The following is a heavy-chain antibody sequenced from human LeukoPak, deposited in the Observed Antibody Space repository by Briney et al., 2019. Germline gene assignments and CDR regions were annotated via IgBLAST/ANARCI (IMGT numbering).Heavy chain of an antibody. CDR3: ARGMYYYDSSGPFDY. CDR2: ISSSGSTI. V-gene: IGHV3-48*03. J-gene: IGHJ4*02. CDR1: GFTFSSYA. Sequence: SGGSLRLSCAASGFTFSSYAMSWVRQAPGKGLEWVSYISSSGSTIYYADSVKGRFTISRDNAKNSLYLQMNSLRAEDTAVYYCARGMYYYDSSGPFDYWGQGTLVTVSS. D-gene: IGHD3-22*01.